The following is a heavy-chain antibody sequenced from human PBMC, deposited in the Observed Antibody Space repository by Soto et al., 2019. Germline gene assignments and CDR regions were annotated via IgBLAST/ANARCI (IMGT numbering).Heavy chain of an antibody. D-gene: IGHD4-17*01. V-gene: IGHV3-20*01. CDR1: GFTFDDYG. CDR3: ARGLGDYTFGY. J-gene: IGHJ4*02. Sequence: EVQLVESGGGVVRPGGSLRLSCAASGFTFDDYGMTWVRQAPGKGLEWVSGINWNGGRTGYAASVKGRFTISRDNAKNSLYLQMHGLRAEDTALYHCARGLGDYTFGYWGQGTLVTVSS. CDR2: INWNGGRT.